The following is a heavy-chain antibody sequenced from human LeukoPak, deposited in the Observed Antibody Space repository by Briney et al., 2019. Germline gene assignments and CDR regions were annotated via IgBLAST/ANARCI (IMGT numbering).Heavy chain of an antibody. CDR1: GDSIRSSSYH. V-gene: IGHV4-39*07. D-gene: IGHD2-2*01. Sequence: PSETLSLTCTVSGDSIRSSSYHWGWIRQPPGKGPEWIGEINHSGGTTYNPSLKSRVTISVDTSKIQFSLNLTSVTAADTAVYYCALELVVPAALERLNAFDIWGHGTMVTVSS. J-gene: IGHJ3*02. CDR3: ALELVVPAALERLNAFDI. CDR2: INHSGGT.